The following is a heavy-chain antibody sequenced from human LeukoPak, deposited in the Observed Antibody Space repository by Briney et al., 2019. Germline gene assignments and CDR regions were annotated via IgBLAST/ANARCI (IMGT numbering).Heavy chain of an antibody. CDR3: ARYLGYNGYDEAFDF. V-gene: IGHV1-46*01. Sequence: ASVKVSCKESGYTFTSYYMHWVRQAPGQGLEWMGIINPSGGSTSYAQKFQGRVTMTRDTSTSTVYMELSSLRSEDTAVYYCARYLGYNGYDEAFDFWGQGTMVTVSS. CDR1: GYTFTSYY. CDR2: INPSGGST. J-gene: IGHJ3*01. D-gene: IGHD5-12*01.